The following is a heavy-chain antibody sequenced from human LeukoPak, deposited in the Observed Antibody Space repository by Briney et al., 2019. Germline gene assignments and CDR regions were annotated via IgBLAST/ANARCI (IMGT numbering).Heavy chain of an antibody. V-gene: IGHV3-53*01. J-gene: IGHJ4*02. Sequence: GGSLRLSCAASGFTVNNYYMTWVRQAPGKGLEWVSVVYRSGNTYYADSVKGRLTISRDTSKNTLYLQMNSLRGEDTAVYYCAREAYGYYFDYWGQGTLVTVSS. CDR2: VYRSGNT. CDR3: AREAYGYYFDY. D-gene: IGHD3-10*01. CDR1: GFTVNNYY.